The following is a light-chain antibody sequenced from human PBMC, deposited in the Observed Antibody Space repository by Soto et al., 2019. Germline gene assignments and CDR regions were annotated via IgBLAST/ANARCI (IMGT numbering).Light chain of an antibody. CDR1: SSDVGSYNL. CDR2: EGT. CDR3: CSYAGSRTLYV. Sequence: QSALTQPASVSGSPGQSITISCTGTSSDVGSYNLVSWYQQHPGKAPKLIIFEGTKRPSGISNRFSGSKSGNTASLTISGLQAEDEADYYCCSYAGSRTLYVFGTGTKLPS. J-gene: IGLJ1*01. V-gene: IGLV2-23*01.